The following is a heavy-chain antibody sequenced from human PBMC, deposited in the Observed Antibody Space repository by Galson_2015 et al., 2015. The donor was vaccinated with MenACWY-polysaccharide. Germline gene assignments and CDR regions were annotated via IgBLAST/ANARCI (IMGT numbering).Heavy chain of an antibody. Sequence: SVKVSCKASGYTFTSYGISWVRQAPGQGLEWMGWISAYNGNTNYAQKLQGRVTMTTDTSTSTAYMELRSLRSDDTAVYYCAREAPSTGFVLRYFDWFPLCFRRKTDNYYYYGMDVWGQGTTVTVSS. D-gene: IGHD3-9*01. V-gene: IGHV1-18*01. CDR3: AREAPSTGFVLRYFDWFPLCFRRKTDNYYYYGMDV. J-gene: IGHJ6*02. CDR1: GYTFTSYG. CDR2: ISAYNGNT.